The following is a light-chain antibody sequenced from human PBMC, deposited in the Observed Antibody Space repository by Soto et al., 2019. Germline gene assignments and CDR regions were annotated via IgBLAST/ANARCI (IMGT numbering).Light chain of an antibody. CDR2: AAS. J-gene: IGKJ5*01. CDR1: QSISSY. V-gene: IGKV1-39*01. CDR3: QQSYSTPLP. Sequence: DIQMTQSPSSLSASVGDRVTITCRASQSISSYLNWYQQKPGKAPKILIYAASSLQSGFPSRFSGSRSGTDFTLTISSLQPEDFATYYCQQSYSTPLPFGQGTRLEIK.